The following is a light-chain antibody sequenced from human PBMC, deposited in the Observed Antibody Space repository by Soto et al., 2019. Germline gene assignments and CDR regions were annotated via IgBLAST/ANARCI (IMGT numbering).Light chain of an antibody. V-gene: IGKV1-33*01. CDR1: RDIRKY. J-gene: IGKJ4*01. CDR3: QQYHTLVS. CDR2: DAS. Sequence: DIQMTQFPSSLSASVGDRVTITCQASRDIRKYLNWYQQKPGKAPKLLIYDASNLETGVTSRFSGSGSGTDFTFTISSLQSEDIATYYCQQYHTLVSFGGGTKVEIK.